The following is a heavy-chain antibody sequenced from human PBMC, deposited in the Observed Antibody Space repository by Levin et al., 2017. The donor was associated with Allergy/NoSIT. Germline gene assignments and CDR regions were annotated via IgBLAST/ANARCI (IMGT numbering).Heavy chain of an antibody. CDR3: AGAATGIGAFDI. CDR1: GITFSDYY. J-gene: IGHJ3*02. CDR2: IRNRDNSHTT. Sequence: PGGSLRLSCAASGITFSDYYIDWVRQAPGKGLEWVARIRNRDNSHTTEYAASVRGRFTISRDDSENSVYLQMKSLKTEDTAVYYCAGAATGIGAFDIWGQGTMVTVS. D-gene: IGHD1-1*01. V-gene: IGHV3-72*01.